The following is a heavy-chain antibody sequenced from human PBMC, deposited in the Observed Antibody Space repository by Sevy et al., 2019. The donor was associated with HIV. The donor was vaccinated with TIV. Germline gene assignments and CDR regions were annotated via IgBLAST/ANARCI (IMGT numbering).Heavy chain of an antibody. J-gene: IGHJ6*02. CDR1: GFTFSSYS. Sequence: GGSLRLSCAASGFTFSSYSMNWVRQAPGKGLEWVSYISSSSTIYYADSVKGRFTISRDNAKNSLYLQMNSLRAEDTAVYYCARDLASIAAADTTVRNYYYYGMDVWGQGTTVTVSS. V-gene: IGHV3-48*01. CDR2: ISSSSTI. CDR3: ARDLASIAAADTTVRNYYYYGMDV. D-gene: IGHD6-13*01.